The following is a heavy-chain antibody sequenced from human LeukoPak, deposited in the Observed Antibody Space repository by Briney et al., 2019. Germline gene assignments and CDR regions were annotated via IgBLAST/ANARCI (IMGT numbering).Heavy chain of an antibody. V-gene: IGHV4-39*01. D-gene: IGHD1-7*01. CDR1: GDSISRYSYN. CDR2: IYSNGIT. CDR3: ARRTGTPRVKNWYFDL. Sequence: SETLSLTCTVSGDSISRYSYNWGWVRQPPGKGLEWIGSIYSNGITYYNPSLKSRVTISVDTSKNQISLKLNSVTAADTAIYYCARRTGTPRVKNWYFDLWGRGTLVTASS. J-gene: IGHJ2*01.